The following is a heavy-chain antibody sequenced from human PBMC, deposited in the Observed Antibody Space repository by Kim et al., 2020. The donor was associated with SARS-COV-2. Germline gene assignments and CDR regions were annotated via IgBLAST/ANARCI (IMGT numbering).Heavy chain of an antibody. Sequence: SETLSLTCTVSGGSISSYYWSWIRQPPGKGLEWIGYIYYSGSTNYNPSLKSRVTISVDTSKNQFSLKLSSVTAADTAVYYCARLAHIYDSSGYYEGYWYFDLWGRGTLVTVSS. J-gene: IGHJ2*01. CDR2: IYYSGST. CDR3: ARLAHIYDSSGYYEGYWYFDL. CDR1: GGSISSYY. V-gene: IGHV4-59*08. D-gene: IGHD3-22*01.